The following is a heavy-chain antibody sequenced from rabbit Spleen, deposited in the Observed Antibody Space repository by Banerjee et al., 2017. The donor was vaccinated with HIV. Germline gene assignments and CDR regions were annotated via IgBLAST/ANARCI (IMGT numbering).Heavy chain of an antibody. D-gene: IGHD4-1*01. CDR1: GLDFSSSYW. V-gene: IGHV1S45*01. CDR2: IYAAKGST. CDR3: ARDGAGGWDL. Sequence: EESGGGLVQPEGSLTLTCTASGLDFSSSYWICWVRQAPGKGLEWIGIIYAAKGSTDYASWVNGRFTISSDNAQSTVDLKMTSLTAADTATYFCARDGAGGWDLWGQGTLVTVS. J-gene: IGHJ4*01.